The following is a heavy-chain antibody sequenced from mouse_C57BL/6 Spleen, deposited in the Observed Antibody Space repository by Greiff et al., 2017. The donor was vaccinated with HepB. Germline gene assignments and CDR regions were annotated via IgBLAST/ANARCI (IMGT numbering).Heavy chain of an antibody. CDR1: GYAFSSSW. CDR3: ARDLRFAY. J-gene: IGHJ3*01. CDR2: IYPGDGDT. V-gene: IGHV1-82*01. Sequence: VKLMESGPELVKPGASVKISCKASGYAFSSSWMNWVKQRPGKGLEWIGRIYPGDGDTNYNGKFKGKATLTADKSSSTAYMQLSSLTSEDSAVYFCARDLRFAYWGQGTLVTVSA.